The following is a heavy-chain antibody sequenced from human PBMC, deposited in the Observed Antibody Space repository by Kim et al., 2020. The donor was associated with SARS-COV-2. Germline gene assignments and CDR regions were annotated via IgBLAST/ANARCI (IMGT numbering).Heavy chain of an antibody. CDR2: MNPNSGNT. V-gene: IGHV1-8*01. D-gene: IGHD2-2*01. J-gene: IGHJ5*02. CDR1: GYTFTNYD. Sequence: ASVKVSCKPSGYTFTNYDINWVRQATGQRLEWMGWMNPNSGNTGYAQKFQGRVTMNRHTSISTAYMELSSLRSEDTAVYYCARDPACSSFSCPYWFNPWCQGTLVTVSS. CDR3: ARDPACSSFSCPYWFNP.